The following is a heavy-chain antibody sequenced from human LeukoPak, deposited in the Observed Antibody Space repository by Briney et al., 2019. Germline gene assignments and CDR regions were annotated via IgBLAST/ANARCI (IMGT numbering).Heavy chain of an antibody. CDR1: GGSISSYY. Sequence: SETLSLTCTVSGGSISSYYWSWIRQPPGKGLEWIGYIYYSGSTNYNPSLKSRVTISVDTSENQFSLKRSSVTAADTAVFYCARLGWFGELLYGWFDPWGQGTLVTVSS. D-gene: IGHD3-10*01. V-gene: IGHV4-59*08. CDR2: IYYSGST. J-gene: IGHJ5*02. CDR3: ARLGWFGELLYGWFDP.